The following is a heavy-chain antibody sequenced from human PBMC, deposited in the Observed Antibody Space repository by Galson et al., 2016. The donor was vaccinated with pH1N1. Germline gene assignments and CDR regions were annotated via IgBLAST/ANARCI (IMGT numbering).Heavy chain of an antibody. CDR2: IYHSGST. Sequence: SETLSLTCAVSGYSIRNGYFWGWIRQPPGQGLGWVGIIYHSGSTYYNPSLESRVTISVDTSKNQFSLKVKSVTAADTAAYYCARHPRYYDSSGYYFDYWGQGILVTVSS. J-gene: IGHJ4*02. CDR3: ARHPRYYDSSGYYFDY. CDR1: GYSIRNGYF. V-gene: IGHV4-38-2*01. D-gene: IGHD3-22*01.